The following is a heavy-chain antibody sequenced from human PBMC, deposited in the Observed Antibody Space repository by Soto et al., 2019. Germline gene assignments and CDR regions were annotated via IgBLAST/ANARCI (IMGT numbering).Heavy chain of an antibody. CDR2: IFSNDEK. J-gene: IGHJ4*02. D-gene: IGHD2-15*01. CDR1: GFSLSNARMG. V-gene: IGHV2-26*01. Sequence: QVTLKETGPVLVKPTETLTLTCTVSGFSLSNARMGVSWIRQPPGKALEWLAHIFSNDEKSYSTSLKSRLTSSKDSSKSEVVLTMTNMDRVDTATYYCARIMADIEVWNYWGQGTLVTVSS. CDR3: ARIMADIEVWNY.